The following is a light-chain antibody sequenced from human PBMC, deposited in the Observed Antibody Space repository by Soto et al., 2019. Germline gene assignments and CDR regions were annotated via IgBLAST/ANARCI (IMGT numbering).Light chain of an antibody. CDR1: SSDVGGYNY. V-gene: IGLV2-14*03. CDR2: EVS. CDR3: SSYTSTTTRG. Sequence: QSVLTQPASVSGSPGQSGTISCTGTSSDVGGYNYVSWYQQHPGKGPKLMIYEVSNRPSGVSNRFSGSKSGNTATLTISGLQAEDEADYYCSSYTSTTTRGFGTGTKVTVL. J-gene: IGLJ1*01.